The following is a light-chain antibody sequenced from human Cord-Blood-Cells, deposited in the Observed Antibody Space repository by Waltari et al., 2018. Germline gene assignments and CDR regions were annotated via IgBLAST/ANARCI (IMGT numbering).Light chain of an antibody. CDR1: TSVLYSSNNKNY. Sequence: EIVMTQSPDSLAVSLGERATINCKSSTSVLYSSNNKNYLDWYQQKPGQPPKLLIYWASTRESGVPDRFSGSGSGTDFTLTISSLQAEDVAVYYCQQYYSTPLTFGPGTKVDIK. CDR3: QQYYSTPLT. V-gene: IGKV4-1*01. J-gene: IGKJ3*01. CDR2: WAS.